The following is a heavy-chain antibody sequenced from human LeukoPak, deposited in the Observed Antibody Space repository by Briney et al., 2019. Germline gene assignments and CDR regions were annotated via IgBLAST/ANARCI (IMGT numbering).Heavy chain of an antibody. CDR1: GASISKDY. D-gene: IGHD1-26*01. V-gene: IGHV4-59*08. CDR3: ARLSPYDIVGVYPTAYYFDY. J-gene: IGHJ4*02. CDR2: VIHSDFNKANGDIT. Sequence: SETLSLTCTVSGASISKDYWAWIRQPPGKGLEWIGYVIHSDFNKANGDITNYNPSLKSRVTTSRDTPKNQFSLKLSSVTAADTAVYYCARLSPYDIVGVYPTAYYFDYWGQGTLVTVSS.